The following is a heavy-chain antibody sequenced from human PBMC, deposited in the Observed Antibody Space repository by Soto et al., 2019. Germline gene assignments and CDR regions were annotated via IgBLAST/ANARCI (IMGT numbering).Heavy chain of an antibody. V-gene: IGHV3-64*01. CDR1: GFTLSGYA. D-gene: IGHD6-6*01. J-gene: IGHJ6*03. CDR3: ARRARPDFYYMDV. CDR2: ISSNGVGT. Sequence: EVQLAESGGGLAQPGGSLRLSCAASGFTLSGYAMDWVRQAPVKGLEYVSGISSNGVGTYYANSVQGRFTISRDNSKNTVYLQMGSLRPEDMAVYYCARRARPDFYYMDVWCKGTTVTVS.